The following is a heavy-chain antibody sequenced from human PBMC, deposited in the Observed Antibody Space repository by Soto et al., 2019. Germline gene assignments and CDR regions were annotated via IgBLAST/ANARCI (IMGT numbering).Heavy chain of an antibody. V-gene: IGHV3-23*01. D-gene: IGHD2-2*01. CDR2: ISGSGGST. Sequence: VQLLESGGGLVQPGGSLRLSCAASGFTFSSYAMSWVRQAPGKGLEWVSAISGSGGSTYYADSVKGRFTISRDNSNSTLYLQRNSVRAEDTAVYYCATAKVVPAAMVRRYYYGMDVWVQGATVTVSS. CDR3: ATAKVVPAAMVRRYYYGMDV. CDR1: GFTFSSYA. J-gene: IGHJ6*02.